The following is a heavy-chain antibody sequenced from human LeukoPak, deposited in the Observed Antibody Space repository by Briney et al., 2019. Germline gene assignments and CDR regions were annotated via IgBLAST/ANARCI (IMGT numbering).Heavy chain of an antibody. D-gene: IGHD2-2*01. CDR1: AFTFSCYS. CDR2: ISSNGGST. CDR3: VKGEGYCSSTSCYGDY. Sequence: SMRLASSPAAFTFSCYSMHCVSQAQGKGMECVSVISSNGGSTYYADSVKGRFTISRDNSKNTLYLQMSSLRAEDTAVYYCVKGEGYCSSTSCYGDYWGQGTLVTVSS. V-gene: IGHV3-64D*06. J-gene: IGHJ4*02.